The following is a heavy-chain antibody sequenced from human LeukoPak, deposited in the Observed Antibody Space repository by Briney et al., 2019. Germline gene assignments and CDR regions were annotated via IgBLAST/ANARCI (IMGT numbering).Heavy chain of an antibody. D-gene: IGHD3-10*01. Sequence: GASVKVSCKASGYTFTGYYMHWVRQAPGQGLEWMGWIKPNSGGTNYAQKFQGRVTMTRDTSISTAYMELSRLRSDDTAVYYCARDGRITMVRGVRRWFDPWGQGTLVTVSS. CDR2: IKPNSGGT. J-gene: IGHJ5*02. CDR1: GYTFTGYY. V-gene: IGHV1-2*02. CDR3: ARDGRITMVRGVRRWFDP.